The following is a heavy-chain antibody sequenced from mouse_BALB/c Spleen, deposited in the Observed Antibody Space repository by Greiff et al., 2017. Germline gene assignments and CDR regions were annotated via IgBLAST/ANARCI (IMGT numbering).Heavy chain of an antibody. D-gene: IGHD2-4*01. CDR1: GYTFTNYW. CDR2: IYPGGGYT. CDR3: ARSLYDYDGDYYAMDY. V-gene: IGHV1-63*02. Sequence: VQLVESGAELVRPGTSVKMSCKAAGYTFTNYWIGWVKQRPGHGLEWIGDIYPGGGYTNYNEKFKGKATLTADTSSSTAYMQLSSLTSEDSAIYYCARSLYDYDGDYYAMDYWGQGTSVTVSS. J-gene: IGHJ4*01.